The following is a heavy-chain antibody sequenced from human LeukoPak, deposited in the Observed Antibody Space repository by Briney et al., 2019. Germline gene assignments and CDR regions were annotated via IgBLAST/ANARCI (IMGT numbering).Heavy chain of an antibody. V-gene: IGHV1-46*01. Sequence: ASVKVPCKASGYTFTSYYMHWVRQAPGQGLEWMGIINPSGGSTSYAQKFQGRVTMTRDMSTSTVYMELSSLRSEDTAVYYCARDVRPDMVRGVSYYYYYMDVWGKGTTVTVSS. CDR1: GYTFTSYY. D-gene: IGHD3-10*01. J-gene: IGHJ6*03. CDR3: ARDVRPDMVRGVSYYYYYMDV. CDR2: INPSGGST.